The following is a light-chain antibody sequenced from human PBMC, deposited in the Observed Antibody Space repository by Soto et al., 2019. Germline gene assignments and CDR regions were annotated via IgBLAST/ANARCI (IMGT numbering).Light chain of an antibody. J-gene: IGKJ1*01. CDR1: QGISTY. CDR2: GAS. CDR3: QQYFRSPHT. V-gene: IGKV1-13*02. Sequence: IQLTQSPSSLSASIGDRATITCRASQGISTYLAWYQQKPGKAPKLLIYGASTLPAGVPARFSGSGSGTDFTLTVSRLEPEDLAIYYCQQYFRSPHTFGQGTKVDIK.